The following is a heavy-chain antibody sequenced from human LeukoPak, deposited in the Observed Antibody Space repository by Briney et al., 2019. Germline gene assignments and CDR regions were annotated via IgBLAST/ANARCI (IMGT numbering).Heavy chain of an antibody. J-gene: IGHJ5*02. CDR2: FDPEAGET. Sequence: ASVKVSCKVSGYTLTELSMHWVRQAPGKGLEWMGGFDPEAGETIYAQKFQGRVTMTEDTSTDTAYMELSSLRSEDTAVYYCATSGSYFIVGWFDPWGQGTLVTVSS. CDR1: GYTLTELS. D-gene: IGHD1-26*01. CDR3: ATSGSYFIVGWFDP. V-gene: IGHV1-24*01.